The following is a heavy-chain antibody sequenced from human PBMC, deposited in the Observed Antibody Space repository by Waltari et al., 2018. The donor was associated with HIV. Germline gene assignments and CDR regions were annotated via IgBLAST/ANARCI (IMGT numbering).Heavy chain of an antibody. Sequence: EVQVVESGGGLVKPGGSLRVSCASFKVNFDNVWMTWARQAPGTGLQRVGRIKSKRDGGATDYAASVKCRFVISRDDSQNTLYLQMNSLKIEDTAMYYCTTGGYPTEAFDIWGQGTMVTVSS. V-gene: IGHV3-15*01. CDR1: KVNFDNVW. J-gene: IGHJ3*02. CDR3: TTGGYPTEAFDI. D-gene: IGHD6-25*01. CDR2: IKSKRDGGAT.